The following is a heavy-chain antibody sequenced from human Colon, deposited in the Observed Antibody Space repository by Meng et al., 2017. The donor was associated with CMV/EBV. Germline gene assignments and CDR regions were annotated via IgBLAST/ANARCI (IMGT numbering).Heavy chain of an antibody. CDR1: GYSFTGYY. CDR3: ASHSSYVWGSHH. J-gene: IGHJ1*01. CDR2: MDPTTGRT. Sequence: GRRVQSGAEVRMPGASVKVSCKASGYSFTGYYIHWVRQAPGQGLEWMGWMDPTTGRTDYAQKFQGTVTMTRDTSISTAYLELSRLTSDDTAVYYCASHSSYVWGSHHWGQGTLVTVSS. V-gene: IGHV1-2*02. D-gene: IGHD3-16*01.